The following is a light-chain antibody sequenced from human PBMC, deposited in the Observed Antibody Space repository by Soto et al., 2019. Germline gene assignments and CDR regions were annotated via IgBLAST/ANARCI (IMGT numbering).Light chain of an antibody. CDR1: QSVRDRY. CDR3: QQYGSSPGT. V-gene: IGKV3-20*01. J-gene: IGKJ1*01. Sequence: EVGWTQSPGTRSLSPGERATLSCRASQSVRDRYLAWYQQKPGQAPSLLIYDTSTRATGVPDRFSGSGSGTDFSLTISRVEPEDFAVYFCQQYGSSPGTFGQGTKVDI. CDR2: DTS.